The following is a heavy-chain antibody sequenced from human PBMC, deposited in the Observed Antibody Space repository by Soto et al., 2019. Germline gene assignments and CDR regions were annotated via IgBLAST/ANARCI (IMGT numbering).Heavy chain of an antibody. CDR1: GFTVSSNY. CDR3: ASPRRWVRVVHSQHRSYGMDV. Sequence: GGSLRLSCAASGFTVSSNYMSWVRQAPGKGLEWVSVIYSGGSTYYADSVKGRFTISRDNSKNTLYLQMNSLRAEDTAVYYCASPRRWVRVVHSQHRSYGMDVWGQGTTVTVSS. V-gene: IGHV3-53*01. J-gene: IGHJ6*02. CDR2: IYSGGST. D-gene: IGHD3-10*01.